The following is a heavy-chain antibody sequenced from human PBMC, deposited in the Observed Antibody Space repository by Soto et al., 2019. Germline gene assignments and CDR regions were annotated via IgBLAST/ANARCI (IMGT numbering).Heavy chain of an antibody. D-gene: IGHD3-22*01. CDR2: ISGYNGNT. CDR3: ARVDYYDSSGYYGY. CDR1: GYTLTIYG. V-gene: IGHV1-18*04. Sequence: QVQLVQCGAEVKKPGASVKVSCKASGYTLTIYGISWVRQAPGQGLEWMGWISGYNGNTDYAQNLQDRVTLTTDASTSSVYMELRSLRSDDTPVYYSARVDYYDSSGYYGYWGQGTLITVSS. J-gene: IGHJ4*02.